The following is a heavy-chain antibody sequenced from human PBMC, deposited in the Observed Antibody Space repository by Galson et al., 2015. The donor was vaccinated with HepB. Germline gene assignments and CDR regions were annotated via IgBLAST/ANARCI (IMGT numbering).Heavy chain of an antibody. J-gene: IGHJ6*04. Sequence: SLRLSCAASGFTFSSYAMTWVRQAPGKGLEWVSSISGSGGDTDYADSVKGRFTISRDNSKNTLYLQMNSLRAEDTAVYYCAKMLGCSSISCYTGLDVWGKGTTVTVSS. V-gene: IGHV3-23*01. CDR2: ISGSGGDT. CDR3: AKMLGCSSISCYTGLDV. CDR1: GFTFSSYA. D-gene: IGHD2-2*02.